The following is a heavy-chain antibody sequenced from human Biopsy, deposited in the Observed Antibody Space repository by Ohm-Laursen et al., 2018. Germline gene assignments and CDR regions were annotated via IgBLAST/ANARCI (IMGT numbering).Heavy chain of an antibody. D-gene: IGHD1-26*01. CDR3: ARHAPSYSGSYWEYFDL. CDR2: IYYTGST. CDR1: GGSISSYY. J-gene: IGHJ2*01. Sequence: SETLSLTCTVSGGSISSYYWSWIRQPPGKGLEWIGYIYYTGSTNYNPSLKSRVTISVDTSMNHLSPRLTSVTAADTAVYYCARHAPSYSGSYWEYFDLWGRGTLVTVSS. V-gene: IGHV4-59*08.